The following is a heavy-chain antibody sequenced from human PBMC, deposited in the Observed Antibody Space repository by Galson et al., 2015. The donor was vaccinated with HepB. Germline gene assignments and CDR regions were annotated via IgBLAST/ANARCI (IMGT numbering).Heavy chain of an antibody. D-gene: IGHD4-17*01. CDR2: ISYTGSYT. CDR3: VRPRGAGAGDYQNWYFDL. Sequence: SLRLSCAASGFGFNYFPMHWVRQAPGKGLEWVAVISYTGSYTGYADFGRGRFTISRDNSKNALYLQMNSLRVEDTALYYCVRPRGAGAGDYQNWYFDLWGRGTLVTVSS. J-gene: IGHJ2*01. V-gene: IGHV3-30-3*01. CDR1: GFGFNYFP.